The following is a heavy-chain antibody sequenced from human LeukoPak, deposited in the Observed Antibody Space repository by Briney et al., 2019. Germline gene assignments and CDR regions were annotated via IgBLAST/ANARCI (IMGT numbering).Heavy chain of an antibody. CDR1: GGSVSSGSYS. CDR2: IYHSGST. V-gene: IGHV4-30-2*01. J-gene: IGHJ4*02. D-gene: IGHD3-16*01. CDR3: AGDYGASYRFDY. Sequence: PSETLSLTYAVSGGSVSSGSYSWSWIRQPPGKGLEWIGYIYHSGSTTYNPSLKSRVTISLDRSKNQFSLKLSSVTAADTAVYYCAGDYGASYRFDYWGQGTLVTVSS.